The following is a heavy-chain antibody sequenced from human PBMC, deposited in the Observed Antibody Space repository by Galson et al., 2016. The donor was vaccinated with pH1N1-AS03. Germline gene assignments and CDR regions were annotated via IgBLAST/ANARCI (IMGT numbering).Heavy chain of an antibody. CDR1: GYTFTNYW. J-gene: IGHJ4*02. Sequence: QSGAEVKKPGESLKISCKGSGYTFTNYWIGWVRQMPGKGLEWMGIIYPDDSDTRYSPSFQGQVTISADRSISPAYFQWSSLTASDSAMYYCPRHDLTVRYYYFDYWGQGTLVTVSS. V-gene: IGHV5-51*01. CDR2: IYPDDSDT. D-gene: IGHD3-9*01. CDR3: PRHDLTVRYYYFDY.